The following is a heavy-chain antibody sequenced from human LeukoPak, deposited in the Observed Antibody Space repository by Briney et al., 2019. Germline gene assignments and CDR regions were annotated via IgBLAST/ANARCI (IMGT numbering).Heavy chain of an antibody. CDR1: GGSISSYY. Sequence: SETLSLTCTVSGGSISSYYWSWIRQPPGKGPEWIGYIYYSGSTNYNPSLKSRVTISVDTSKNQFSLKLSSVTAADTAVYYCASLRPNEYYFDYWGQGTLVTVSS. J-gene: IGHJ4*02. D-gene: IGHD1-1*01. CDR3: ASLRPNEYYFDY. V-gene: IGHV4-59*12. CDR2: IYYSGST.